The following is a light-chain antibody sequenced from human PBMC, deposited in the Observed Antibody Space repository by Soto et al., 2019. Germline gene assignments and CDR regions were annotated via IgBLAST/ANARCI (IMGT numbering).Light chain of an antibody. Sequence: EIVLTQSPATLSLAPGEGATLSCRASQSVSIYLAWYQQKPGQAPRLLIYDASKRATGVPARFSGSGSGTDFTLTISSLEPEDSAIYYCQQRSNWPATFGQGTKLEIK. CDR1: QSVSIY. CDR3: QQRSNWPAT. J-gene: IGKJ2*01. CDR2: DAS. V-gene: IGKV3-11*01.